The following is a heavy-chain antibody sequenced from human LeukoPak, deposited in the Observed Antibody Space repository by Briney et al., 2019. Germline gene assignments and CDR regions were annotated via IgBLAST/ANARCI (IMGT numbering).Heavy chain of an antibody. D-gene: IGHD3-22*01. J-gene: IGHJ4*02. V-gene: IGHV4-34*01. CDR2: INHSGST. Sequence: SETLSLTCAVYGGSFSGYYWGWIRQPPGKGLEWIGEINHSGSTNYNPSLKSRVTISVDTSKNQFSLKLSSVTAADTAVYYCARTYDSSEGFDYWGQGTLVTVSS. CDR1: GGSFSGYY. CDR3: ARTYDSSEGFDY.